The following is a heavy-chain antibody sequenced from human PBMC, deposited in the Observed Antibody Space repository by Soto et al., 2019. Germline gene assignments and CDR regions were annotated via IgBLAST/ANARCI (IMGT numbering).Heavy chain of an antibody. Sequence: QVQLVQSGAEVKKPGASVKVSCKASGYTFTAYDMHWVRQAPGQGLEWMGWINPNSGGTNYAQKFQGRVTMTRDTSISTAYMELSSLRSDDTAVYYCAREEGRGSYVVVFDYWGQGTLVTVSS. D-gene: IGHD1-26*01. V-gene: IGHV1-2*02. CDR1: GYTFTAYD. J-gene: IGHJ4*02. CDR3: AREEGRGSYVVVFDY. CDR2: INPNSGGT.